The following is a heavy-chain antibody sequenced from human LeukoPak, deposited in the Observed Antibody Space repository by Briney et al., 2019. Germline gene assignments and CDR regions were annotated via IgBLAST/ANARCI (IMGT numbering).Heavy chain of an antibody. CDR1: GDTFSIYS. J-gene: IGHJ4*02. D-gene: IGHD2-2*02. CDR3: ARATGYCSSTSCYNYFDY. Sequence: PGGSLRLSCAASGDTFSIYSMNWVRQAPGRGLEWVSSISSSSGYIYYADSVKGRFTISRDNAKNSLYLQMNSLRAEDTAVYYCARATGYCSSTSCYNYFDYWGQGTLVTVSS. V-gene: IGHV3-21*01. CDR2: ISSSSGYI.